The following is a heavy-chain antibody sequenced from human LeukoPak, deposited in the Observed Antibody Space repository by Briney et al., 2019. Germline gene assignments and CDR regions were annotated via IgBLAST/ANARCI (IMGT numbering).Heavy chain of an antibody. CDR1: GYTFTSYA. CDR2: INPNSGGT. V-gene: IGHV1-2*02. D-gene: IGHD3-16*01. CDR3: AREKLRGRHQFDP. Sequence: GASVKVSCKASGYTFTSYAMNWVRQAPGQGLEWMGWINPNSGGTNYAQKFQGRVTMTRDTSISTAYMELSRLRSDDTAVYYCAREKLRGRHQFDPWGQGTLVTVSS. J-gene: IGHJ5*02.